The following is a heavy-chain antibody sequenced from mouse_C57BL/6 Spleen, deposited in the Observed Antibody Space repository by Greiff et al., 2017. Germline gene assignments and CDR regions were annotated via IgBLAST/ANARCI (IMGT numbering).Heavy chain of an antibody. CDR1: GFTFNTYA. D-gene: IGHD1-1*01. V-gene: IGHV10-3*01. Sequence: GGGLVQPKGSLKLSCAASGFTFNTYAMHWVRQAPGKGLEWVARIRSKSSNYATYYADSVKDRFTISRDDSQSMLYLQMNNLTTEDTAMYYCVRATVLITAVVAPMDYWGQGTSVTVSS. J-gene: IGHJ4*01. CDR2: IRSKSSNYAT. CDR3: VRATVLITAVVAPMDY.